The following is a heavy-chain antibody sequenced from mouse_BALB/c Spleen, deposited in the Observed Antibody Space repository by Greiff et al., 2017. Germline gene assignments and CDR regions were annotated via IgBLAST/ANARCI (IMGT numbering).Heavy chain of an antibody. CDR3: ARTATVVAPYAMDY. CDR1: GFTFSSYG. J-gene: IGHJ4*01. CDR2: ISSGGSYT. V-gene: IGHV5-6*02. Sequence: EVMLVESGGDLVKPGGSLKLSCAASGFTFSSYGMSWVRQTPDKRLEWVATISSGGSYTYYPDSVKGRFTISRDNAKNTLYLQMSSLKSEDTAMYYCARTATVVAPYAMDYWGQGTSVTVSS. D-gene: IGHD1-1*01.